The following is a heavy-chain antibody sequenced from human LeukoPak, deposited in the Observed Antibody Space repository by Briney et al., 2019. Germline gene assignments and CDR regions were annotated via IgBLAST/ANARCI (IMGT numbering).Heavy chain of an antibody. CDR2: INHSGST. D-gene: IGHD3-9*01. CDR1: GGSFSGYY. V-gene: IGHV4-34*01. Sequence: SETLSLTCAVYGGSFSGYYRSWIRQPPGKGLEWIGEINHSGSTNYNPSLKSRVTISVDTSKNQFSLKLSSVTAADTAVYYCARAPYNYDILTGYYFGFDPWGQGTLVTVSS. CDR3: ARAPYNYDILTGYYFGFDP. J-gene: IGHJ5*02.